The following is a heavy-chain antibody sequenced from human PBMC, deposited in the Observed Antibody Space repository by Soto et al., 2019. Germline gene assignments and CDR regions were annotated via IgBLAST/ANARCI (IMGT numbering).Heavy chain of an antibody. D-gene: IGHD3-3*01. Sequence: HPGGSLRLSCAASGFTFSSYGMHWVRQAPGKGLEWVAVIWYDGSNKYYADSVKGRFTISRDNSKNTLYLQMNSLRAEDTAVYYCARVARFLEWAPDAFDIWGQGTMVTVSS. CDR2: IWYDGSNK. CDR1: GFTFSSYG. J-gene: IGHJ3*02. V-gene: IGHV3-33*01. CDR3: ARVARFLEWAPDAFDI.